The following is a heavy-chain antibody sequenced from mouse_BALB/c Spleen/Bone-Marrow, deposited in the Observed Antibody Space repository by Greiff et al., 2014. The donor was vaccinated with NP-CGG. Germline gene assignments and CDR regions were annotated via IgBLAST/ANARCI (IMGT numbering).Heavy chain of an antibody. CDR3: ARSRDYYGNSLDY. V-gene: IGHV3-8*02. Sequence: VQLQQSGPSLVKPSQTLSLTCSVTGDSVTSGYWNWVRKFPGNNLEYMGYISYSGSTYYNPSLKSRISITRDTSKNQYYLQLNSVTTEDTATYYCARSRDYYGNSLDYWGQGTTLTVSS. CDR1: GDSVTSGY. D-gene: IGHD2-1*01. J-gene: IGHJ2*01. CDR2: ISYSGST.